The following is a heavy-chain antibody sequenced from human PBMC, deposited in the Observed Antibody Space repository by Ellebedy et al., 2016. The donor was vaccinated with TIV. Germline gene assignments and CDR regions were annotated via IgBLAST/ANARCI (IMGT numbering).Heavy chain of an antibody. J-gene: IGHJ4*02. CDR1: GYTFTGYY. Sequence: ASVKVSCKASGYTFTGYYMHWVRQAPGQGLEWMGWINPHSGGTNYAQKFQGRVTMTRDTSISTAYMELSRLRSDDTAVYYCARAPGSYRLYGYEYYFDYWGQGTLVTVSS. CDR3: ARAPGSYRLYGYEYYFDY. D-gene: IGHD1-26*01. CDR2: INPHSGGT. V-gene: IGHV1-2*02.